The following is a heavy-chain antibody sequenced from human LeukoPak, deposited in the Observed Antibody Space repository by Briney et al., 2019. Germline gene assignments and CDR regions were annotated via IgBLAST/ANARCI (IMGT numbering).Heavy chain of an antibody. CDR3: AREKAPGIEDY. D-gene: IGHD6-13*01. CDR2: ISTSSSTV. Sequence: GGSLRLSCAASGFTLSSYTMNWVRQAPGKGPEWVSYISTSSSTVYHADSVKGRFTISRDNAKNSLYLQMNSLRAEDTAVYYCAREKAPGIEDYWGQGTLVTVSS. CDR1: GFTLSSYT. V-gene: IGHV3-48*01. J-gene: IGHJ4*02.